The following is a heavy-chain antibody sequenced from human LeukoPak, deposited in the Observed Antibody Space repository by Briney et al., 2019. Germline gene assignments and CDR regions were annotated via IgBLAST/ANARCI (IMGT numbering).Heavy chain of an antibody. CDR3: ARDDSAATAFDI. CDR2: IYYSGST. Sequence: PSQTLSLTCTVSGGSISSGGYYWSWIRQHPGKGLEWIGYIYYSGSTYYNPSLKSRVTISVDTSKNQFSLKLSSVTAADTAVYYCARDDSAATAFDIWGQGTMVTVSS. J-gene: IGHJ3*02. D-gene: IGHD2-15*01. CDR1: GGSISSGGYY. V-gene: IGHV4-31*03.